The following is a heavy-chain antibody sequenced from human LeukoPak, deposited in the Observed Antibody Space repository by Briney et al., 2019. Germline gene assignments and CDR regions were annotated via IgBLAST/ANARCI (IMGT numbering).Heavy chain of an antibody. CDR3: TRGQRGYNIGVDY. CDR1: GYTFTGYY. V-gene: IGHV1-2*02. Sequence: ASVKVSCKASGYTFTGYYIHWVRQAPGQGLEWMGWINPNSGDTHNAQNFQGRVTMTWDTSISTAYMELSRLRSDDTAVYYCTRGQRGYNIGVDYWGQGTLVTVSS. J-gene: IGHJ4*02. CDR2: INPNSGDT. D-gene: IGHD5-18*01.